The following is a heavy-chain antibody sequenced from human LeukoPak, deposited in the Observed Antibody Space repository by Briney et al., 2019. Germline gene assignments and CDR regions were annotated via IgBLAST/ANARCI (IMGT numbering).Heavy chain of an antibody. CDR2: IYYSGST. CDR1: GGSISSSSYY. V-gene: IGHV4-39*07. D-gene: IGHD1/OR15-1a*01. J-gene: IGHJ5*02. CDR3: ARYQGTALTWGLPFDP. Sequence: PSKTLSLTCTVSGGSISSSSYYWGWIRQPPGKGLEWIGYIYYSGSTHYNPSLKSRVTISIDTSKNQFSLKLSSVTAADTAVYFCARYQGTALTWGLPFDPWGQGTLVTVSS.